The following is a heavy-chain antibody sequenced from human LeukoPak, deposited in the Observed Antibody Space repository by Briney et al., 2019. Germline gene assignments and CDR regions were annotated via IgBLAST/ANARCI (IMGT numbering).Heavy chain of an antibody. CDR3: ARGYQRPDY. CDR1: GFTFSTYT. J-gene: IGHJ4*02. V-gene: IGHV3-21*01. D-gene: IGHD2-2*01. Sequence: GGSLRISCAASGFTFSTYTMNWVRQAPGKGLERVSSISSSSNIYYADSVKGRFTISRDNAMNSVYLQMNSLRVEDTAVYYCARGYQRPDYWGQGTLITVSS. CDR2: ISSSSNI.